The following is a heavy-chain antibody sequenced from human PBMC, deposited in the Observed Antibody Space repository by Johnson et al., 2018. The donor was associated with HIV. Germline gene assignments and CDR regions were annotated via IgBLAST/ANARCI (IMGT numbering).Heavy chain of an antibody. CDR3: ATDIVVVLALGGDAFDI. Sequence: MLLVESGGGVVQPGRSLRLSCVVSGFPFSSFWMHWVRQTPGKGLEWVANINQDGSEKYYVDSARGRFTISRDNAKNSLYLQMSSLRAEDTAVYYCATDIVVVLALGGDAFDIWGQGTMVIVSS. CDR1: GFPFSSFW. V-gene: IGHV3-7*01. D-gene: IGHD2-2*01. CDR2: INQDGSEK. J-gene: IGHJ3*02.